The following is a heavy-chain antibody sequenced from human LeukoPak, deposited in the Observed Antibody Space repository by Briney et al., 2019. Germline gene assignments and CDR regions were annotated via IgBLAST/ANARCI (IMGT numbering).Heavy chain of an antibody. J-gene: IGHJ4*02. Sequence: GGSLRLSCAASGFTFRSFSMNWVRQAPGKGLEWVSATDSSTTRIYYANSVRGRFTISRDNAKNSLDLQMNSLRAEDTAVYYCVRGGTYCDSTCKGADYWGQGTLVAVSA. D-gene: IGHD2/OR15-2a*01. CDR2: TDSSTTRI. CDR3: VRGGTYCDSTCKGADY. V-gene: IGHV3-21*01. CDR1: GFTFRSFS.